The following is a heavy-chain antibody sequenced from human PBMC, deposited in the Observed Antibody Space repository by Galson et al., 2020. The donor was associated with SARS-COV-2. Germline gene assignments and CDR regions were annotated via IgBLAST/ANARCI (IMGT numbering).Heavy chain of an antibody. CDR3: ARDRRDCSGGSCYYYYYMDV. D-gene: IGHD2-15*01. Sequence: GGSLRLSCAASGFSVRSNYMSWVRQAPGKGLEWVSVIYSVGTTYYADAVKGRFTISRDNSKNTLYLQMNSLRAEDTAVYYCARDRRDCSGGSCYYYYYMDVWGKGTTVTVSS. CDR2: IYSVGTT. J-gene: IGHJ6*03. CDR1: GFSVRSNY. V-gene: IGHV3-53*01.